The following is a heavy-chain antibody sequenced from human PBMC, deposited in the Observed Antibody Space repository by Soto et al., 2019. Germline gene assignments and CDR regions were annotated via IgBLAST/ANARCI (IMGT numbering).Heavy chain of an antibody. V-gene: IGHV3-48*01. CDR3: ALGEVTRAPFDY. Sequence: EVQLVESGGGLVQPGGSLRLSCAASGFTFSSYSMNWVRQAPGKGLEWVSYISSSRSTIYYADSVKGRFTISRDNAKNSLYLQMNSLRAEDTAVYYCALGEVTRAPFDYWGQGTLVTVSS. J-gene: IGHJ4*02. CDR2: ISSSRSTI. CDR1: GFTFSSYS. D-gene: IGHD3-10*01.